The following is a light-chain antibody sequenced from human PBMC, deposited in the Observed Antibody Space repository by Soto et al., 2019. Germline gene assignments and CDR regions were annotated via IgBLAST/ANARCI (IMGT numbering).Light chain of an antibody. V-gene: IGKV3-20*01. CDR1: QSVSSSD. J-gene: IGKJ2*01. Sequence: EIVLTQSPGTLSLSPGERATLSCRASQSVSSSDLAWYQQKPGQAPRLLIYSASNRAAGIPDRFSGSGSGTDFTLTISRLEPEDFAVYYCQQYGRSPPYTFGQGTKLEIK. CDR2: SAS. CDR3: QQYGRSPPYT.